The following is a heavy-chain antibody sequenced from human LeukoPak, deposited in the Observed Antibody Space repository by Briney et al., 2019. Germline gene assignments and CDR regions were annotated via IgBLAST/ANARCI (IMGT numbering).Heavy chain of an antibody. CDR3: ARVRIGQQLDKYYYYAMDV. CDR1: GYTFTDYY. D-gene: IGHD6-13*01. J-gene: IGHJ6*02. Sequence: GSVKVSCKASGYTFTDYYMHWVRQAPGQGLEWMGWINSNSGGTNYAQKFQGRVTMTTDTSISTAYMEVRRLRSDDTAVYYCARVRIGQQLDKYYYYAMDVWGQGTTVTVSS. CDR2: INSNSGGT. V-gene: IGHV1-2*02.